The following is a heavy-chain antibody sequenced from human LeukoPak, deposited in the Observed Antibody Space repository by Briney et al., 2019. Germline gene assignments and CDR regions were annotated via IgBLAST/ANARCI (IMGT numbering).Heavy chain of an antibody. D-gene: IGHD3-22*01. CDR2: ISSSGSTI. CDR1: GFTFSDYY. CDR3: ASQYYYDSSGYYFDY. V-gene: IGHV3-11*04. Sequence: GGSLRLSCAASGFTFSDYYMSWIRQAPGKGLEWVSYISSSGSTIYYADSVKGRFTISRDSAKNSLYLQMNSLRAEDTAVYYCASQYYYDSSGYYFDYWGQGTLVTVSS. J-gene: IGHJ4*02.